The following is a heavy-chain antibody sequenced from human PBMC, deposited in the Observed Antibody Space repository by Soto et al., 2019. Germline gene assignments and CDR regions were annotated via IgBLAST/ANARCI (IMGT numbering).Heavy chain of an antibody. Sequence: QVQLVESGGGVVQPGESLRLSCAASGFSISYYAMHWVRQAPGKGLQWVALISADGNSKYYGDSVQDRFTISRDTSKNTLYLQMNSLRAEDTAMFYCARSSGGSFPRSRVFDSWGQGTLVTVSS. CDR1: GFSISYYA. V-gene: IGHV3-30-3*01. J-gene: IGHJ4*02. CDR2: ISADGNSK. CDR3: ARSSGGSFPRSRVFDS. D-gene: IGHD2-15*01.